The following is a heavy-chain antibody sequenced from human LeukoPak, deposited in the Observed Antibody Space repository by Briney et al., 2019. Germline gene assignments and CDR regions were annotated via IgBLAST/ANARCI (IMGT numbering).Heavy chain of an antibody. CDR1: GGSISSYY. D-gene: IGHD3-22*01. CDR2: IYYSGST. J-gene: IGHJ3*02. Sequence: PSETLSLTCTVSGGSISSYYWRWIRQPPGKGRGWMGYIYYSGSTNYNPSLKSRVTISVDTSKNQFSLKLSSVTAADTAVYYCARERDSSGFDAFDICGQGTMVTVSS. V-gene: IGHV4-59*01. CDR3: ARERDSSGFDAFDI.